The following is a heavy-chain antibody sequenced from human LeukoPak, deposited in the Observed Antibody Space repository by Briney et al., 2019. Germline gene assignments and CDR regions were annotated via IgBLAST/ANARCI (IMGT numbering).Heavy chain of an antibody. V-gene: IGHV1-2*02. D-gene: IGHD6-13*01. CDR2: INPNSGGT. J-gene: IGHJ6*03. CDR3: ARDQLLYSSSYRYYYYMDV. CDR1: GYTFTGYY. Sequence: ASVTVSCQASGYTFTGYYMHWLRQPPAQGREWVGWINPNSGGTNYAQKFQGRVTMTRETTISTAYMDLSRLRSEDTAVYYCARDQLLYSSSYRYYYYMDVWGKGTTVTVSS.